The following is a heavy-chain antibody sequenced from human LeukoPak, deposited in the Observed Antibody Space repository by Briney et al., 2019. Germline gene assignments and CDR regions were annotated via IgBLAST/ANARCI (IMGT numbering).Heavy chain of an antibody. D-gene: IGHD1-1*01. CDR1: GFTFRTYW. J-gene: IGHJ4*02. CDR3: ARDLATRAFDY. Sequence: HAGGSLRLSCAVSGFTFRTYWMHWVRQVPGEGLVWVSRINEDGSITNYADSVKGRFSISRDNAKNTLYLQMNSLRAEDTAVYYCARDLATRAFDYWGQGTLVTVSS. V-gene: IGHV3-74*01. CDR2: INEDGSIT.